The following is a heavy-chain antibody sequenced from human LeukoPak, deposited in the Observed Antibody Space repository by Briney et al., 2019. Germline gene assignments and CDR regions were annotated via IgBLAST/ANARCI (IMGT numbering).Heavy chain of an antibody. V-gene: IGHV1-46*01. J-gene: IGHJ4*02. Sequence: GASVKVSCKASGYTFTSYYMHWVRQAPGQGLEWMGIINPSGGSTSYAQKFQGRVTMTRDTSTSTVYMELSSLRSEDTAVYYCARVPPTRGGSSVESFDYWGQGTLVTVSS. CDR3: ARVPPTRGGSSVESFDY. D-gene: IGHD2-15*01. CDR1: GYTFTSYY. CDR2: INPSGGST.